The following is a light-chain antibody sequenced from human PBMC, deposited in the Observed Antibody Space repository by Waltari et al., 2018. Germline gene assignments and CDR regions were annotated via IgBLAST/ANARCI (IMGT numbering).Light chain of an antibody. Sequence: QSALTQPAPVSGSPGQSITISCTGRSSDIGYYNYVSWYQLHPGRAPRLMAYDVNKRPSGVSNRFSASKSGNTASLTISGLQAEDEAHYYCNSYTGGISWVFGTGTKVTVL. V-gene: IGLV2-14*03. J-gene: IGLJ1*01. CDR3: NSYTGGISWV. CDR2: DVN. CDR1: SSDIGYYNY.